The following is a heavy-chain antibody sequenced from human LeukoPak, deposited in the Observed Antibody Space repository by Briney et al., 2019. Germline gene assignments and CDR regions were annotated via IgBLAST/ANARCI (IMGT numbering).Heavy chain of an antibody. V-gene: IGHV3-30*02. J-gene: IGHJ4*02. CDR3: AKVPKYSSSHFDY. CDR1: GFTFSSYA. D-gene: IGHD6-6*01. Sequence: GGSLRLSCAASGFTFSSYAMSWVRQAPGKGLEWVAFIRYDGSNKYYADSVKGRFTISRDNSKNTLYLQMNSLRAEDTAVYYCAKVPKYSSSHFDYWGQGTLVTVSS. CDR2: IRYDGSNK.